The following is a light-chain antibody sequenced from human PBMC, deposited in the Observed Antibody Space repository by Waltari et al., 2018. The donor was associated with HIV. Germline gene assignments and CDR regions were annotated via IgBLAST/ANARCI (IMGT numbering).Light chain of an antibody. Sequence: DIVLTQSPESLVVSLGVRAAINCNSCQTVLNRSINRNSLAWYQKKPGQPPKLLIDWASNRESGVPDRFSGSGSGTDFTLTISSLQAEDVAIYYCQQYFSSPKTFGPGTKVEV. V-gene: IGKV4-1*01. CDR2: WAS. CDR1: QTVLNRSINRNS. CDR3: QQYFSSPKT. J-gene: IGKJ1*01.